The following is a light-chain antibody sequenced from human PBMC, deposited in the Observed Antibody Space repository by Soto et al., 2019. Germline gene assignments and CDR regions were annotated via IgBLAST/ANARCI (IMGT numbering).Light chain of an antibody. J-gene: IGKJ1*01. CDR3: LQYDGWPRT. CDR1: QSVDNK. Sequence: ERVMTQSPAALSVSLGERATLSCRASQSVDNKLAWYQFKPGQAPRLLIYGASTRDTGVPTRFSGSGSGTEFTLTIGSLQSEEFAVFYCLQYDGWPRTFGQGTEVEIK. V-gene: IGKV3-15*01. CDR2: GAS.